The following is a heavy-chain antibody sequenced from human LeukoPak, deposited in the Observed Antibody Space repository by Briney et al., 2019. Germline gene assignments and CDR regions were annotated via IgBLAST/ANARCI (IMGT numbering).Heavy chain of an antibody. CDR3: ARRGSGWTDAFDI. V-gene: IGHV3-21*01. CDR1: GFTVSSNY. D-gene: IGHD6-19*01. J-gene: IGHJ3*02. CDR2: ISSSSSYI. Sequence: GGSLRLSCAASGFTVSSNYMSWVRQAPGKGLEWVSSISSSSSYIYYADSVKGRFTISRDNAKNSLYLQMNSLRAEDTAVYYCARRGSGWTDAFDIWGQGTMVTVSS.